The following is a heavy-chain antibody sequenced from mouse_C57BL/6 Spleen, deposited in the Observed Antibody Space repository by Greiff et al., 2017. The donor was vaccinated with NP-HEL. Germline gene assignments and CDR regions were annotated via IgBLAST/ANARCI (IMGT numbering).Heavy chain of an antibody. D-gene: IGHD1-1*01. Sequence: QVQLKESGAELVRPGASVKLSCKASGYTFTDYYINWVKQRPGQGLEWIARIYPGSGNTSYNEKFKGKATLTAEKSSSTAYMQLSSLTSEDSAVYVCARGGYYGSSFFAYWGQGTLVTVSA. CDR1: GYTFTDYY. V-gene: IGHV1-76*01. CDR3: ARGGYYGSSFFAY. CDR2: IYPGSGNT. J-gene: IGHJ3*01.